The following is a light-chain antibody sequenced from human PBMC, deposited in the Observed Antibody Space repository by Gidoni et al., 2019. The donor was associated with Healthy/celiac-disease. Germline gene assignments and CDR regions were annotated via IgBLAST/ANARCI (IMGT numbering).Light chain of an antibody. V-gene: IGLV4-60*03. CDR1: SGHSSYI. J-gene: IGLJ2*01. CDR3: ETWDSNPGV. Sequence: QPVLTQSSSASASLGSSVKLTCTLSSGHSSYIIAWHQQQPRKAPRYLMKLEGSGSYNKGSGVPDRFSGSSSGADRYLTISNLQSEDEADYYCETWDSNPGVFGGGTKLTVL. CDR2: LEGSGSY.